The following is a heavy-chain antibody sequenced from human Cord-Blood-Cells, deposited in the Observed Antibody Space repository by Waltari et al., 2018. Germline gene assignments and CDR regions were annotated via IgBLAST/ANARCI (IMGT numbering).Heavy chain of an antibody. Sequence: VQLQQWRAGRLKPWETLSLTCAVYGGTVGGYYSSWLRHPPGKGLEWSGEINHSGSTNYNPSLKSRVTISVDTSKNQFSLKLSSVTAADTAVYYCARVYGSGSYYMPSAFDIWGQETMVTVSS. CDR1: GGTVGGYY. J-gene: IGHJ3*02. CDR2: INHSGST. V-gene: IGHV4-34*01. D-gene: IGHD3-10*01. CDR3: ARVYGSGSYYMPSAFDI.